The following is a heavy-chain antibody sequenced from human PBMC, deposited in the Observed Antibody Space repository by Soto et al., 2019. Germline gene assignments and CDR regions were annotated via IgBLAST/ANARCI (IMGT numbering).Heavy chain of an antibody. CDR3: ARDLLRQQDY. J-gene: IGHJ4*02. D-gene: IGHD1-26*01. CDR2: IKQDGSEK. Sequence: GGSLRLSCEASGFTFGGDWMSWVRQAPGKGLEWVANIKQDGSEKYYVDSVKGRFTISRDNAKNSLHLQMNGLRAEDTAGYYCARDLLRQQDYWGQGTLVTVSS. V-gene: IGHV3-7*01. CDR1: GFTFGGDW.